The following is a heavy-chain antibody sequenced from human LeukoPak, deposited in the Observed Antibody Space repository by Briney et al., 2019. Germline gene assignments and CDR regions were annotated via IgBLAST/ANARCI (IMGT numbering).Heavy chain of an antibody. CDR2: INPNSGGT. D-gene: IGHD6-13*01. CDR3: ARGDSSSWYLSPYNWFDP. J-gene: IGHJ5*02. Sequence: ASVKVSCKASGYTFTSYGISWVRQAPGQGLEWMGWINPNSGGTNYAQKFQGRVTMTRDTSISTAYMELSRLRSDDTAVYYCARGDSSSWYLSPYNWFDPWGQGTLVTVSS. V-gene: IGHV1-2*02. CDR1: GYTFTSYG.